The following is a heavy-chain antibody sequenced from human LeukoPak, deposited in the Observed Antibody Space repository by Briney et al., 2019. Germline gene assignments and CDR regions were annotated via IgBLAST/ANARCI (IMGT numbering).Heavy chain of an antibody. CDR3: ARAPIAAAGLLRD. D-gene: IGHD6-13*01. Sequence: ASVKVSCKASGYTFTGYHMHWVRQAPGQGLEWMGWISPNSGGTNYAQKFQGRVTMTRDTSISTAYMELSRLRSDDTAVYYCARAPIAAAGLLRDWGQGTLVTVSS. CDR1: GYTFTGYH. J-gene: IGHJ4*02. CDR2: ISPNSGGT. V-gene: IGHV1-2*02.